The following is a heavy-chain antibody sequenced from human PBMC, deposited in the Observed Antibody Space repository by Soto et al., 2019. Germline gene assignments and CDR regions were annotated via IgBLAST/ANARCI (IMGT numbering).Heavy chain of an antibody. CDR2: INIGNGNT. D-gene: IGHD2-15*01. Sequence: ASVKVSCKASGYTFTSYPIHWVRQAPGQRLEWMGWINIGNGNTKYSQKFHGRVTITRDTSASTAYMELSSLTSEDTAVYYCARETLCGGRCYLNYFDPWGQGTMMTV. V-gene: IGHV1-3*04. J-gene: IGHJ5*02. CDR3: ARETLCGGRCYLNYFDP. CDR1: GYTFTSYP.